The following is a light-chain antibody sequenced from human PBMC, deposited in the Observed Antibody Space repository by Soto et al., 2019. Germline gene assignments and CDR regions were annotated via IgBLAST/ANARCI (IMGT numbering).Light chain of an antibody. V-gene: IGKV3-15*01. CDR3: QQYNNWPGN. CDR1: QSVSSN. CDR2: GAS. Sequence: ELVLTQSPGTLSVSPGERATLSCRATQSVSSNLAWYQQNPGQAPRLLFYGASTGATGITARFSGSGSETEFTLSISSLQSEDFAVYYCQQYNNWPGNVGQGTKVEIK. J-gene: IGKJ1*01.